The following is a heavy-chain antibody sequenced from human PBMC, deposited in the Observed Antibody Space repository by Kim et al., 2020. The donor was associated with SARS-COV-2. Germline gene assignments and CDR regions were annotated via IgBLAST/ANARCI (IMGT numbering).Heavy chain of an antibody. V-gene: IGHV3-23*03. D-gene: IGHD2-15*01. CDR3: AKGRFPRPGWMDV. J-gene: IGHJ6*02. CDR1: GFTFSSYA. CDR2: IYSGGSST. Sequence: GGSLRLSCAASGFTFSSYAMSWVRQAPGKGLEWVSVIYSGGSSTYYADSVKGRFTISRDNSKNTLYLQMNSLRAEDTAVYYCAKGRFPRPGWMDVWGQGTTVTVSS.